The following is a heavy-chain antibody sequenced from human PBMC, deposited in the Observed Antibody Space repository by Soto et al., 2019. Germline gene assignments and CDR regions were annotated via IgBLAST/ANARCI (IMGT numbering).Heavy chain of an antibody. CDR1: GFTFSNHA. J-gene: IGHJ4*02. Sequence: PGGSLRLSCVGPGFTFSNHAMTWVRQAPGKGLEWVSDISGSGGTIHYADSVKGRFTISRDNSKNTLYLQMNSLKAEDTAVYYCAKVWGIAGFDYWGQGTLVTVSS. CDR3: AKVWGIAGFDY. CDR2: ISGSGGTI. V-gene: IGHV3-23*01. D-gene: IGHD3-16*01.